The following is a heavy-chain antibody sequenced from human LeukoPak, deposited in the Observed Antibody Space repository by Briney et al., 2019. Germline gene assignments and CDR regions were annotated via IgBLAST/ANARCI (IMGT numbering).Heavy chain of an antibody. Sequence: GGSLRFSCAASGFTVSSNHMTCVRQAPGKGLEWVSLIYSDGSTYYADSVKGRFTISRDNSKNTLYLQMNSLRAEDTAVYYCARDADYWGQGTLVTVSS. CDR3: ARDADY. CDR1: GFTVSSNH. CDR2: IYSDGST. J-gene: IGHJ4*02. V-gene: IGHV3-66*01.